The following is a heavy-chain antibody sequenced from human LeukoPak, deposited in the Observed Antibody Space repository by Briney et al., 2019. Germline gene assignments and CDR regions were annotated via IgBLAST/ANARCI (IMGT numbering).Heavy chain of an antibody. Sequence: SETLSLTCTVSGGSISSYYWSWIRQPPGKGLEWIGEINHSGSTNYNPSLKSRVTISVDTSKNQFSLKLSSVTAADTAVYYCALSDTAMASRDYWGQGTLVTVSS. D-gene: IGHD5-18*01. CDR1: GGSISSYY. J-gene: IGHJ4*02. CDR2: INHSGST. CDR3: ALSDTAMASRDY. V-gene: IGHV4-34*01.